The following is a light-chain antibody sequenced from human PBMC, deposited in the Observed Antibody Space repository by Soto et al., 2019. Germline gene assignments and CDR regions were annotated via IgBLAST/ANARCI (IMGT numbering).Light chain of an antibody. CDR3: QQRTDKPPWT. CDR1: QSIGLA. CDR2: DAS. Sequence: EIVLTKSPATLSLSPGERATLSCRASQSIGLAIAWYQHKPGQAPRLLIFDASQRATGIPAMFSGSGSGTDFTLSISSLEPEDFSVYYCQQRTDKPPWTFGQGTKVESK. V-gene: IGKV3-11*01. J-gene: IGKJ1*01.